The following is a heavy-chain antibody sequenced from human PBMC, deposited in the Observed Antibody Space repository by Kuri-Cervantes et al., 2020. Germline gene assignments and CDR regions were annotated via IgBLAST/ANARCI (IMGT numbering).Heavy chain of an antibody. D-gene: IGHD6-13*01. V-gene: IGHV3-23*01. CDR3: ARGSSSSWFYYYYGMDV. J-gene: IGHJ6*02. Sequence: GESLKISCAASGFTFSSYAMSWVRQAPGKGLEWVSAISGSGGSTYYADSVKGRFTISRDNSKNTLYLQMNSLRAEDTAVYYCARGSSSSWFYYYYGMDVWGQGTTVTVSS. CDR1: GFTFSSYA. CDR2: ISGSGGST.